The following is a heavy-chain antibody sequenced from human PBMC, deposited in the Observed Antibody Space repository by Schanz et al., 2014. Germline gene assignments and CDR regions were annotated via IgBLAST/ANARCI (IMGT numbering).Heavy chain of an antibody. D-gene: IGHD5-12*01. CDR3: ARGIGGYGANNCFDD. V-gene: IGHV1-3*04. J-gene: IGHJ4*01. CDR2: INTASGDT. Sequence: QVQLVQSGAEVKKPGASVRVSCKASGYTFTTYAMSWVRQAPGQRLEWMGWINTASGDTKYSQNFQGRVTITRDTSASTAYMELSSLRSEDTAVYSCARGIGGYGANNCFDDWGQGTLVTVSS. CDR1: GYTFTTYA.